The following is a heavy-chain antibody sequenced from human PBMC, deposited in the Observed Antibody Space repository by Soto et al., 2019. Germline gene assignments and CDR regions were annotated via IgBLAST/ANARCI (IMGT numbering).Heavy chain of an antibody. CDR2: IDYSGTT. CDR3: SLGMFMDV. D-gene: IGHD7-27*01. V-gene: IGHV4-31*03. CDR1: GVSLSSSGHW. J-gene: IGHJ6*03. Sequence: QVQLQESGPGLVKPSETLSLSCTVSGVSLSSSGHWWTWVRQHPGKGLEWIGYIDYSGTTHYNPSLKNRVVMSIDPSKNQFSLNVNSVTAADTAIDFCSLGMFMDVWGRGTTVTVSS.